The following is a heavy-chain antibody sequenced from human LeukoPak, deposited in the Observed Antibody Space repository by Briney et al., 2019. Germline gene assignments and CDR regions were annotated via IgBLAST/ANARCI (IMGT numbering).Heavy chain of an antibody. CDR2: ISSSGSTI. D-gene: IGHD5-24*01. J-gene: IGHJ3*02. V-gene: IGHV3-11*01. Sequence: GGSLRLSCAASGFTFSDYYMSWIRQAPGKGLEWVSYISSSGSTIYYADSAKGRSTISRDNAKNSLYLQMNSLRAEDTAVYYCARRRWLQGAFDIWGQGTMVTVSS. CDR3: ARRRWLQGAFDI. CDR1: GFTFSDYY.